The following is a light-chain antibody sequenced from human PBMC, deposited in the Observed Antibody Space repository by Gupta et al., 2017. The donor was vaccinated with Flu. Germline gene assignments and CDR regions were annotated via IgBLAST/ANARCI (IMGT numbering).Light chain of an antibody. CDR3: MQGSRWPWT. CDR2: LVS. J-gene: IGKJ1*01. V-gene: IGKV2-30*01. Sequence: DVVMSQSPLFLAVTLGQPASISCRSSQGLVYSDGNTYLHWFQQKPGQSPRRLIHLVSYRDSGVPDRFSGSGSGTYFTLKISRVEADDVGVYYCMQGSRWPWTFGQGTKVEIK. CDR1: QGLVYSDGNTY.